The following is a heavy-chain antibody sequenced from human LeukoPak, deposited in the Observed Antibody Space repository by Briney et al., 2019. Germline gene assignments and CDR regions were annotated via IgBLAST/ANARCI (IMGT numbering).Heavy chain of an antibody. CDR2: IYYSGST. V-gene: IGHV4-59*08. D-gene: IGHD5-24*01. Sequence: PSETLSLTCTVSGGSISSYYWSWVRQPPGKGLEWIGYIYYSGSTDYNPSLKSRVTISVDTSKNQFSLRLSSVTAADTAVYYCARHVRDGYNYFDYWGQGTLVTVSS. CDR1: GGSISSYY. J-gene: IGHJ4*02. CDR3: ARHVRDGYNYFDY.